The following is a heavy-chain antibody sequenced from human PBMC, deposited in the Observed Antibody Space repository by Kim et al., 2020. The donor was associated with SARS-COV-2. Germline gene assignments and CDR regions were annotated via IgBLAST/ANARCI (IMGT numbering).Heavy chain of an antibody. Sequence: GGSLRLSCAASGFTFSSYSMNWVRQAPGKGLEWVSSISSSSSYIYYADSVKGRFTISRDNAKNSLYLQMNSLRAEDTAVYYCARGAYSGFLEWLLSQFDYWGQGTLVTVSS. CDR3: ARGAYSGFLEWLLSQFDY. CDR1: GFTFSSYS. V-gene: IGHV3-21*01. D-gene: IGHD3-3*01. J-gene: IGHJ4*02. CDR2: ISSSSSYI.